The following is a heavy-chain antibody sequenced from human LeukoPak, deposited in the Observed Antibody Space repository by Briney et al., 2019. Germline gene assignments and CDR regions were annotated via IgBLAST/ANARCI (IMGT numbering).Heavy chain of an antibody. V-gene: IGHV3-48*03. CDR2: ISSGGSTI. CDR1: GFTVSSYE. CDR3: GPRPFQH. J-gene: IGHJ1*01. Sequence: PGGSLRLSCAASGFTVSSYEMNWVRQAPGKGLEWVSYISSGGSTIYYADSVKGRSTISRDNTKNSLYLQMNSLRDEDTAVYYCGPRPFQHWGQGTLVTVSS.